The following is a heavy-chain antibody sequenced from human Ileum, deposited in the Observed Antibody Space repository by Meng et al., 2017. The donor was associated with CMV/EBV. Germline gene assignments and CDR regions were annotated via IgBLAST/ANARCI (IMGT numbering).Heavy chain of an antibody. J-gene: IGHJ5*02. D-gene: IGHD6-13*01. CDR3: ARDGRHSSSFYYWFDP. V-gene: IGHV3-7*01. CDR2: IKEDGSEM. CDR1: GFTFSNYY. Sequence: GGSLRLSCAASGFTFSNYYMTWARQVPGKGLEWVANIKEDGSEMRYVDSVKGRFTISRDNAQNSLYLHMNSLRVEDTAVYYCARDGRHSSSFYYWFDPWGQGNLV.